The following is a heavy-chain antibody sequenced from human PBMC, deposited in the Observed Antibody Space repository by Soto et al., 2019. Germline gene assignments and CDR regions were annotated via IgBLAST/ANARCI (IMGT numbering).Heavy chain of an antibody. D-gene: IGHD6-13*01. V-gene: IGHV4-30-4*01. CDR1: GGSISSGDYY. CDR2: IYYSGST. Sequence: SETLSLTCTVSGGSISSGDYYWSWIRQPPGKGLEWIGYIYYSGSTYYNPSLKSRVTISVDTSKNQFSLKLSSVTAADTAVYYCARAQGIPYYYYYGMDVWGQGTTVTVSS. J-gene: IGHJ6*02. CDR3: ARAQGIPYYYYYGMDV.